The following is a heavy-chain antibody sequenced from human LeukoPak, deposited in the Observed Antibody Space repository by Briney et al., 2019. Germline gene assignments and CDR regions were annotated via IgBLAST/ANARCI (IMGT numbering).Heavy chain of an antibody. V-gene: IGHV3-53*01. J-gene: IGHJ5*02. CDR1: GFTVSSNY. Sequence: GGFLRLSCAASGFTVSSNYMTWVRQAPGKGLEWVSVIYSSGSTYYADSVKGRFTISRDNSKNTLYLQMNSLRAEDTAVYYCAKDQAYDSSGYYYWFDPWGQGILVTVSS. CDR2: IYSSGST. CDR3: AKDQAYDSSGYYYWFDP. D-gene: IGHD3-22*01.